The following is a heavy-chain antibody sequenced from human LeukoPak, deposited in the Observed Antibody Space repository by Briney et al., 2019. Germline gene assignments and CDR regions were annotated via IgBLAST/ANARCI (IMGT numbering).Heavy chain of an antibody. J-gene: IGHJ4*02. Sequence: GGSLRLSCAASGFTFDDYAMHWVRQAPGKGLEWVSGISWNSGSIGYADSVKGRFTISRDNAKNSLYLQMNSLRAEDTALYYCAKAVATGGSGYDYWGQGTLVTVSS. CDR2: ISWNSGSI. CDR3: AKAVATGGSGYDY. D-gene: IGHD5-12*01. V-gene: IGHV3-9*01. CDR1: GFTFDDYA.